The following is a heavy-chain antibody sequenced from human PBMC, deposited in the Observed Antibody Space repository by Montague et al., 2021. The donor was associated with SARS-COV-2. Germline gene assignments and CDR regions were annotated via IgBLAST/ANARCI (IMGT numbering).Heavy chain of an antibody. CDR3: ARASWIVATVPDY. CDR1: GFSFSSYH. Sequence: SLRLSCAASGFSFSSYHMNWVRQAPGKGLEWVSSISPSGDYIYSADSLKGRIIISRDNAKNSLYLQMSSLRAEDTAIYYCARASWIVATVPDYWGQGTLVTVSS. CDR2: ISPSGDYI. J-gene: IGHJ4*02. V-gene: IGHV3-21*01. D-gene: IGHD5-12*01.